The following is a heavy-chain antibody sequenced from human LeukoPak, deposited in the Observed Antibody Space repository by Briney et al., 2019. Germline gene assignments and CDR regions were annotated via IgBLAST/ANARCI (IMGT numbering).Heavy chain of an antibody. V-gene: IGHV1-18*01. Sequence: GASVKVSCKASGYAFSTSGISWVRQAPGQGLEWMGWVSNYNGHTKYAQKFQGRVTMTTDTSTSTAYMELTSLTSDDTAVYYRARDKDLGAVAGTFDYWGQGTLLTVSS. J-gene: IGHJ4*02. CDR3: ARDKDLGAVAGTFDY. D-gene: IGHD6-19*01. CDR2: VSNYNGHT. CDR1: GYAFSTSG.